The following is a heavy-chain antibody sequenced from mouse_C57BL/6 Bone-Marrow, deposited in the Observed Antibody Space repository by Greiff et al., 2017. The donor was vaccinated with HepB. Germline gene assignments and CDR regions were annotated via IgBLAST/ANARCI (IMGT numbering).Heavy chain of an antibody. CDR2: IYYSGTI. CDR1: GISITTGNYR. CDR3: ARAGYGYAYFDY. D-gene: IGHD2-2*01. V-gene: IGHV3-5*01. Sequence: DVQLQESGPGLVKPSQTVFLTCTVTGISITTGNYRWSWIRQFPGNKLEWIGYIYYSGTITYNPSLTSRTTITRDTPKNQFFLEMNSLTAEDTATYYCARAGYGYAYFDYWGQGTTLTVSS. J-gene: IGHJ2*01.